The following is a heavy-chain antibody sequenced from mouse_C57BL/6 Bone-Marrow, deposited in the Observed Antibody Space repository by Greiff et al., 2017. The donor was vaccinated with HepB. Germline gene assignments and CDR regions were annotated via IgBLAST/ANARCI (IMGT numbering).Heavy chain of an antibody. Sequence: EAGGGLVQPKGSLKLSCAASGFSFNTYAMNWVRQAPGKGLEWVARIRSKSNNYATYYADSVKDRFTISRDDSESMLYLQMNNLKTEDTAMYYCVRHDGYFDVWGTGTTVTVSS. V-gene: IGHV10-1*01. J-gene: IGHJ1*03. CDR3: VRHDGYFDV. CDR1: GFSFNTYA. CDR2: IRSKSNNYAT.